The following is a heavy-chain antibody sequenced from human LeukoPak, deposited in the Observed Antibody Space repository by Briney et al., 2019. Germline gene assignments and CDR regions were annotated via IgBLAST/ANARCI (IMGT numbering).Heavy chain of an antibody. V-gene: IGHV3-72*01. Sequence: PGGSLRLSCAGSGFTFSDHYMDWVRQAPGKGLEWVGRIRNKANRYTTEYAASVKGRFTFSRDDSKNSLYLQMNSLKTEGTAMYYCTRTSGSYSGGAFDIWGQGTMVTVSS. CDR3: TRTSGSYSGGAFDI. J-gene: IGHJ3*02. CDR1: GFTFSDHY. D-gene: IGHD1-26*01. CDR2: IRNKANRYTT.